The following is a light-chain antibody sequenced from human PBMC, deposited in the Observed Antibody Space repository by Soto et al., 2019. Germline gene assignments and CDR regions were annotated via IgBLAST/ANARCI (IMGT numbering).Light chain of an antibody. CDR1: TSNIGAGYD. J-gene: IGLJ1*01. Sequence: QSALTQPPSVSGALGPRVTISCTGITSNIGAGYDVHWYQLLPGRAPKLLIYGNTNRPSGVPDRFSGSKSATSASLAITGLQAEDEAIYYCQSYDNTLSGPIYVFGTGTQLTVL. CDR3: QSYDNTLSGPIYV. CDR2: GNT. V-gene: IGLV1-40*01.